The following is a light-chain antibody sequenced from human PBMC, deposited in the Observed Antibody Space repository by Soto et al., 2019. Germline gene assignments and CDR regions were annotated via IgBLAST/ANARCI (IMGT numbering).Light chain of an antibody. CDR3: QQSYSTPRT. Sequence: DIQMTQSPSSLSASVGDRVTITCRASQRVSTYLNWYQQKPEKAPKLLIYAASSLQSGVPSRFSGSGSGTDFTLTISGXQPEDFATYYCQQSYSTPRTFGQGTKVDIK. CDR2: AAS. V-gene: IGKV1-39*01. CDR1: QRVSTY. J-gene: IGKJ2*01.